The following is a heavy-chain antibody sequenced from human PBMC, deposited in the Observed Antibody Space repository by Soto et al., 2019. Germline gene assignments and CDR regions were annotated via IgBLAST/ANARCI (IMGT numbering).Heavy chain of an antibody. CDR3: ARGSSYDILSGYPADY. J-gene: IGHJ4*02. Sequence: PVGSLRLSCAASGFTFSSYTLNWVRQAPGKGLEWVSSISSSSTYIYYADSVKGRFTISRDNAKNSLYLQMNSLRAEDTAVYYCARGSSYDILSGYPADYWGQGTLVTVSS. CDR1: GFTFSSYT. V-gene: IGHV3-21*01. D-gene: IGHD3-9*01. CDR2: ISSSSTYI.